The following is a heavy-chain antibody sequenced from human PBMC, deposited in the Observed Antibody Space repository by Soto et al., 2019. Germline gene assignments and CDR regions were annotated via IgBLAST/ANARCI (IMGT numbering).Heavy chain of an antibody. D-gene: IGHD3-3*01. CDR2: ISGSGSST. CDR1: GFTFSSYA. CDR3: AKMSDFWSGSPTYHFEY. Sequence: PGGSLRLSCAASGFTFSSYAMSWVRQAPGKGLEWVSVISGSGSSTYYADSVKGRFTIFRDNSKKTLYVQMNSLRAEDTAVYYCAKMSDFWSGSPTYHFEYWGKGTQVTVP. V-gene: IGHV3-23*01. J-gene: IGHJ4*02.